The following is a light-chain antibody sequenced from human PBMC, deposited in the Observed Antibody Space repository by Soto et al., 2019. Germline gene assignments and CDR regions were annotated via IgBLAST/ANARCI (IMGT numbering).Light chain of an antibody. V-gene: IGKV3-15*01. CDR1: QSVSSSY. CDR2: GAS. Sequence: EIVLTQSPGTLSLSPGERATLSCRASQSVSSSYLAWYQQKPGQAPRLLIYGASTRATNVPARFSGSGSGTDFSLTISSLQSEDYSVYFCQQYTDWPTFGQGTKVDIK. J-gene: IGKJ1*01. CDR3: QQYTDWPT.